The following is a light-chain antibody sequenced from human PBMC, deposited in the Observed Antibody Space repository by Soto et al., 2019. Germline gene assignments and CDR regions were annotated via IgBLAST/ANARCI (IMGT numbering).Light chain of an antibody. CDR1: QSVRYNY. J-gene: IGKJ1*01. V-gene: IGKV3-20*01. Sequence: EIVLTLSPGTLSLSPGEGATLSCRASQSVRYNYLAWYQQKPGQAPRLLIYGVSTRATGIPDRFSGSGSGTDFTLTISRLDPEDFAVYYCQQYGTSPRTFAQGTKVDIK. CDR2: GVS. CDR3: QQYGTSPRT.